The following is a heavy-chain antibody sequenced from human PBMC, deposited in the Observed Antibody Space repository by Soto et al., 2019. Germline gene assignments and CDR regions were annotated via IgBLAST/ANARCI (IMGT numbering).Heavy chain of an antibody. Sequence: PGGSLRLSCAASGITFSNYALSWVRQAPGKGLEWVSGIIARGSSIYYSDSVKGRFTISRDNSKNTLSLQMNSLRADDTAVYYCAKEYGGGTSTVTSYFDYWGQGTLVTVSS. CDR1: GITFSNYA. V-gene: IGHV3-23*01. J-gene: IGHJ4*02. CDR3: AKEYGGGTSTVTSYFDY. CDR2: IIARGSSI. D-gene: IGHD5-18*01.